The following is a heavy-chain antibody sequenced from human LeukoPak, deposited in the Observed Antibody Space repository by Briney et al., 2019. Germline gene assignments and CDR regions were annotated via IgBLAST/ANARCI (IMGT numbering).Heavy chain of an antibody. CDR2: ISSSSSYI. CDR1: GFTFSSDS. D-gene: IGHD3-22*01. Sequence: GGSLRLSCAASGFTFSSDSINWVRQAPGKGLEWVSSISSSSSYIYYADSVKGRFTISRDNAKNSLYLQMNSLRAEDTALYYCARDSYYYDSSGPQGWGQGTLVTVSS. J-gene: IGHJ4*02. CDR3: ARDSYYYDSSGPQG. V-gene: IGHV3-21*01.